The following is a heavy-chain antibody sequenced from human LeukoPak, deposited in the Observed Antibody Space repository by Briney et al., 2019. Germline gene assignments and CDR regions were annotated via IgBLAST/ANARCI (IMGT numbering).Heavy chain of an antibody. V-gene: IGHV1-69*05. Sequence: ASVKVSCKASGGTFSSYAISWVRQAPGQGLEWMGGIIPIFGTANYAQKFQGRVTITTDESTSTAYMELSSLRSEDTAVYYCAAQAGSNYPNYYYYYMDVWGKGTTVTVSS. CDR1: GGTFSSYA. CDR3: AAQAGSNYPNYYYYYMDV. D-gene: IGHD4-11*01. J-gene: IGHJ6*03. CDR2: IIPIFGTA.